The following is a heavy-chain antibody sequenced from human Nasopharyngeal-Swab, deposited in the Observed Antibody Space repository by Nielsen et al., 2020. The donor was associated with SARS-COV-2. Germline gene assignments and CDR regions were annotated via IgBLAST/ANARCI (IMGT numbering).Heavy chain of an antibody. D-gene: IGHD1-1*01. CDR1: GFTFSSYS. V-gene: IGHV3-21*01. CDR2: ISSSSSYI. J-gene: IGHJ4*02. CDR3: AREMPPGRELDY. Sequence: GESLKISCAASGFTFSSYSMNWVRQAPGKGLEWVSSISSSSSYIYYADSVKGRFTISRDNAKNSLYLQMNSPRAEDTAVYYCAREMPPGRELDYWGQGTLVTVSS.